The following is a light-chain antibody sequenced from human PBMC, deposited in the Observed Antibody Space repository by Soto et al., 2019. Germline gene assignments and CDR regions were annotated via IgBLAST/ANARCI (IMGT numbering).Light chain of an antibody. J-gene: IGLJ1*01. Sequence: QSVLAQLSSVSGSPGQSITISCTGTSTDVGGYNYVSWYQHHPGKGPKLIIYEVNNRPSGVSDRFSGSKSGNKASLTISNLEAEDESDYYCGSHTSTDTPVVFGTGTKVTVL. V-gene: IGLV2-14*01. CDR1: STDVGGYNY. CDR3: GSHTSTDTPVV. CDR2: EVN.